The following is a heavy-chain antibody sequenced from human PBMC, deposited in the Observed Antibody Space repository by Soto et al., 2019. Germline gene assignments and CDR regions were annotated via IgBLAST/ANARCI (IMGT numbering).Heavy chain of an antibody. CDR2: IWYDGSNK. Sequence: QVQLVESGGGVVQPGRSLRLSCAASGFTFSSYGMHWVRQAPGKGLEWVAVIWYDGSNKYYADSVKGRFTISRDNSKNSLYLQMNSLRAEDTAVYYCARAGGYGDSFSSIGAFDIWGQGTMVTVSS. V-gene: IGHV3-33*01. D-gene: IGHD4-17*01. CDR3: ARAGGYGDSFSSIGAFDI. J-gene: IGHJ3*02. CDR1: GFTFSSYG.